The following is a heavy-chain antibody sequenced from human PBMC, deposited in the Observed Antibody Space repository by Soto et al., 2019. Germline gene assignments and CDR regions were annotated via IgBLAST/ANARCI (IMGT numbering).Heavy chain of an antibody. V-gene: IGHV3-33*03. D-gene: IGHD2-15*01. CDR1: GFTLNNYG. CDR2: LWYDGLRQ. J-gene: IGHJ4*02. Sequence: GGSLRLSCVGSGFTLNNYGVHWVRQAPGKGLEWVALLWYDGLRQTYLDSVRGRFTVSRDSSTNTIYLQMNSLRVEDTGNYFCVKESTPPFFDSWGQGTPVTVS. CDR3: VKESTPPFFDS.